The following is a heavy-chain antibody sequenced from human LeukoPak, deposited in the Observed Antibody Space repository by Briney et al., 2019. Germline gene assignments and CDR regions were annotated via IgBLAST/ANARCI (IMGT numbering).Heavy chain of an antibody. CDR2: ISAYNGNT. J-gene: IGHJ4*02. CDR3: ARDNVYSGYAADLFDY. D-gene: IGHD5-12*01. V-gene: IGHV1-18*01. CDR1: GYTFTSYG. Sequence: ASVKVSRKASGYTFTSYGISWVRQAPGQGLEWMGWISAYNGNTNYAQKLQGRVTMTTDTSTSTAYMELRSLRSDDTAVYYCARDNVYSGYAADLFDYWGQGTLVTVSS.